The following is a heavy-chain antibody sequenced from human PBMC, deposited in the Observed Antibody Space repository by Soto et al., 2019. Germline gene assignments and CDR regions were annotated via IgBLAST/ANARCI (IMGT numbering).Heavy chain of an antibody. CDR2: ISVHSGST. CDR1: GYSFTTYG. J-gene: IGHJ4*02. CDR3: ARERQGRYEY. D-gene: IGHD5-12*01. V-gene: IGHV1-18*01. Sequence: ASVKVSCKTSGYSFTTYGITWVRQAPGQGLEWMGWISVHSGSTHSVQKLQGRVTMTTDTSTSTAYMELRSLRSDDTAVYYCARERQGRYEYWGQGTLVTVSS.